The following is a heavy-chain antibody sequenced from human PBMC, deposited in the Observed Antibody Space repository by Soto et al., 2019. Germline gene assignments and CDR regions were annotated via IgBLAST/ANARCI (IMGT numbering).Heavy chain of an antibody. Sequence: PSETLSLTCSVSGGSISSSTNSWGRIRQPPGKGLEWIGTIYSGATKHYNPSLEGRVAISADTPDNQLSLRLSSVTPEDTAVYYCARISHDSSPSWGQGTMVTVSS. V-gene: IGHV4-39*01. D-gene: IGHD3-22*01. CDR1: GGSISSSTNS. J-gene: IGHJ3*01. CDR3: ARISHDSSPS. CDR2: IYSGATK.